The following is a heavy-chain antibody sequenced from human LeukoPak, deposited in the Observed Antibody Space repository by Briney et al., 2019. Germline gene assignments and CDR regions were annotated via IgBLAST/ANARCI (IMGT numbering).Heavy chain of an antibody. J-gene: IGHJ4*02. Sequence: GGSLRLSCAASGFTFSSYCMTWVRQAPGKGLEWVSYISGNSSTIYYADSVKGRFTISRDNAKNSLYLQMNSLRVEDTAFYYCARDKGIVVVPAAMEAFDYWGQGTLVTVSS. CDR3: ARDKGIVVVPAAMEAFDY. V-gene: IGHV3-48*01. D-gene: IGHD2-2*01. CDR1: GFTFSSYC. CDR2: ISGNSSTI.